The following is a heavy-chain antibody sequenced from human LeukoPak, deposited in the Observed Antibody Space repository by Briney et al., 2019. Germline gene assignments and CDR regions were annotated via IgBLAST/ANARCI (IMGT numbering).Heavy chain of an antibody. V-gene: IGHV3-21*01. Sequence: PGGSLRLSCAASGFTFSSYSMNWVRQAPGKGLEWVSSISSSSSYIYYADSVKGRFTISRHNAKNTLYLQMNSLRAEDTAVYYCAREQDYMIVEKSAFDIWGQGTMVTVSS. CDR3: AREQDYMIVEKSAFDI. J-gene: IGHJ3*02. CDR1: GFTFSSYS. CDR2: ISSSSSYI. D-gene: IGHD3-22*01.